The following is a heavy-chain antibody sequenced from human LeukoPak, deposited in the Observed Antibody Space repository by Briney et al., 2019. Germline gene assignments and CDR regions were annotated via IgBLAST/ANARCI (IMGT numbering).Heavy chain of an antibody. V-gene: IGHV3-49*04. Sequence: GGSLRLSCAASGFTFSTYALSWVRQAPGKGLEWVAFIRVKAYGGTTEYAASVKGRFTISRDDSNSIAYLQTNSLKTEDTAVYYCTRDHVYVFDYWGQGTLVTVSS. CDR1: GFTFSTYA. CDR3: TRDHVYVFDY. J-gene: IGHJ4*02. D-gene: IGHD2-8*01. CDR2: IRVKAYGGTT.